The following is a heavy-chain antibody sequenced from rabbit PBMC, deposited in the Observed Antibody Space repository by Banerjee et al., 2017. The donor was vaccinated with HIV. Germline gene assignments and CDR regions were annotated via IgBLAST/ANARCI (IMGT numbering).Heavy chain of an antibody. V-gene: IGHV1S45*01. CDR2: IYTGSGGST. Sequence: QEQVKESGGGLVQPGGSLKLSCKASGFDFSSYYMCWVRQAPGKGLEWIACIYTGSGGSTYYASWAKGRFTISKTSSTTVTLQLNSLTAADTATYFCARGWNTFNLWGQGTLVTVS. CDR3: ARGWNTFNL. J-gene: IGHJ4*01. CDR1: GFDFSSYY.